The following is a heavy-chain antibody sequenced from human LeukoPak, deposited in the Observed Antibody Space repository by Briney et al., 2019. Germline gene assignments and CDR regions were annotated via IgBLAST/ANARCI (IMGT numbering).Heavy chain of an antibody. CDR2: IIPIFGTA. CDR3: ARDGSSWYWYYYYYMDV. D-gene: IGHD6-13*01. CDR1: GGTFSSYA. Sequence: GASVKVSCKASGGTFSSYAISWVRQAPGQGLEWMGGIIPIFGTANYAQKFQGRVTITADESTSTAYMELSSLRSEDTAVYYCARDGSSWYWYYYYYMDVWGKGTTVTISS. J-gene: IGHJ6*03. V-gene: IGHV1-69*13.